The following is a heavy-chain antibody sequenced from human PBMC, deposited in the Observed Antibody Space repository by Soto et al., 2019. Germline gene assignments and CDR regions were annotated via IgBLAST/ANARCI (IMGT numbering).Heavy chain of an antibody. CDR3: ARVAY. CDR2: ISSGSSDT. Sequence: GGSLRLSCEASGFTFSLVSMKRVRQVPGKGLEWVASISSGSSDTWYADSVKGRFIISRDNAQNSLFLQMNTLRPEDTAMYYCARVAYWGPGTQVTVSS. J-gene: IGHJ4*02. CDR1: GFTFSLVS. V-gene: IGHV3-21*01.